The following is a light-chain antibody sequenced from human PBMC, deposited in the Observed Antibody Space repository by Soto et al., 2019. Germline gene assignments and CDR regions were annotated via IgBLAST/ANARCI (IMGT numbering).Light chain of an antibody. J-gene: IGKJ1*01. V-gene: IGKV1-5*01. Sequence: DIQMTQSPSTLSASVGDRVTITCRASQSISKWLAWYQQKPGKAPKLLIYGPSSLEKGVPSRFSGSASGTEFTPAVSRLHPDDFGTDYSQQYNNYDMWSCGQGTKVDIK. CDR1: QSISKW. CDR2: GPS. CDR3: QQYNNYDMWS.